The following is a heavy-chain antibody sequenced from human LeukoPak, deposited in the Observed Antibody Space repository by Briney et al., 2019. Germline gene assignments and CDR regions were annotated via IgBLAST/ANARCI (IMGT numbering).Heavy chain of an antibody. Sequence: TSETLSLTCTVSGGSISSSSYYWGWIRQPPGKGLEWIGSIYYSGSTYYNPSLKGRVTISVDTSKNQFSLDLSSVTAADTAVYYCARDSGTLAVADYWGQGTLVTVSS. CDR2: IYYSGST. D-gene: IGHD6-19*01. CDR1: GGSISSSSYY. J-gene: IGHJ4*02. CDR3: ARDSGTLAVADY. V-gene: IGHV4-39*07.